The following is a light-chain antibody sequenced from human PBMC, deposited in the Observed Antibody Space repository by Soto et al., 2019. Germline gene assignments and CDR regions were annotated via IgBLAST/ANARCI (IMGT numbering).Light chain of an antibody. CDR3: QQTHSTPT. J-gene: IGKJ1*01. CDR1: QNIGTT. CDR2: VTS. V-gene: IGKV1-39*01. Sequence: DIPLTQSPPSLSASVGDKDTIPCRASQNIGTTLNWYQLRPGKAPKLLIYVTSTLQTGVPPRFSGSGSGSDFTLTINNLQPEDFATYSCQQTHSTPTFGQGTKVDI.